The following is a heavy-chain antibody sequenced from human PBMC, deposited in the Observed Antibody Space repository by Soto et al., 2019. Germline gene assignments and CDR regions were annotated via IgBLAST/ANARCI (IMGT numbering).Heavy chain of an antibody. CDR1: GFIFSNYV. Sequence: QVQLVESGGGVVQPGRSLRLSCAASGFIFSNYVMYWVRQAPGKGLEWVAFMSYDGTTKSYADSVKGRFTISRDNAQNTLYLQMNRLRPEDTGVYYCAREVLWSRYFDYWGQGTLVTVSS. J-gene: IGHJ4*02. CDR3: AREVLWSRYFDY. D-gene: IGHD3-10*01. CDR2: MSYDGTTK. V-gene: IGHV3-30-3*01.